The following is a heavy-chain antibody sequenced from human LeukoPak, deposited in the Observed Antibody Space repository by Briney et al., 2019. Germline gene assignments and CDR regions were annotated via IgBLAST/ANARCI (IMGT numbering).Heavy chain of an antibody. CDR1: GYTLTGYY. Sequence: GASVTVSCTASGYTLTGYYMHWVRQAPGQGLEWMGWINPNRGGTNYAQLCQGRTTITRETSNSTAYIERSGLASDDTAGYNSARDGASGYLADYWGQGTLVTVSS. D-gene: IGHD3-3*01. V-gene: IGHV1-2*02. J-gene: IGHJ4*02. CDR2: INPNRGGT. CDR3: ARDGASGYLADY.